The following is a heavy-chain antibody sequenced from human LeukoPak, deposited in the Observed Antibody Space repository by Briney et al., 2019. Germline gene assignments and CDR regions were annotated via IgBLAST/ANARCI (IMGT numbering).Heavy chain of an antibody. V-gene: IGHV4-59*01. CDR3: ARDPGSGWYYFDY. D-gene: IGHD6-19*01. CDR1: GGSISSYY. Sequence: SETLSLTCTVSGGSISSYYWNWIRQTPGKGLEWIGYIHYSGSTNHNPSLKSRVTMSVDTSKKQFSLKLSSVTAADTALYYCARDPGSGWYYFDYWGQGTLVTVSS. CDR2: IHYSGST. J-gene: IGHJ4*02.